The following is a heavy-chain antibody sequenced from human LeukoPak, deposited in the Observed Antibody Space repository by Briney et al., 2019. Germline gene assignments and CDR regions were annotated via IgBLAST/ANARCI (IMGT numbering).Heavy chain of an antibody. Sequence: SETLSLTCTVSGGSIGSGSYYWSWIRQPAGKGLEWIGRIYTSGSTNYNPSLKSRVTISVDTSKNQFSLKLSSVTAADTAVYYCATGIAVAGTFDYWGQGTLVTVSS. D-gene: IGHD6-19*01. CDR3: ATGIAVAGTFDY. V-gene: IGHV4-61*02. CDR1: GGSIGSGSYY. J-gene: IGHJ4*02. CDR2: IYTSGST.